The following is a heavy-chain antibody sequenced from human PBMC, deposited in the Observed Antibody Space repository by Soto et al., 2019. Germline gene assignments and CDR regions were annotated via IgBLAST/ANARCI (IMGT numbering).Heavy chain of an antibody. V-gene: IGHV3-23*01. CDR3: AKAIESLYDRQDQ. CDR2: ISGSGGNT. J-gene: IGHJ4*02. Sequence: EVQLLESGGGLVPPGGSRRLSCVASGFTFSSYAMSWVSQAPGKGLEWVSDISGSGGNTYYADSVKGRFTIARDNSKNTLFLQMNSLRAEDTALYYCAKAIESLYDRQDQWGQGTLVTVSS. D-gene: IGHD3-16*01. CDR1: GFTFSSYA.